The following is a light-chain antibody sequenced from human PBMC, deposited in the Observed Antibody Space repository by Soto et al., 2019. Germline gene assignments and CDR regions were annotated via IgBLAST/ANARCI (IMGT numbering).Light chain of an antibody. J-gene: IGKJ1*01. Sequence: DIQMTQSLSSLSASVGDRVTITCQESQDISNYLNWYQQKPGKAPKLLIYDASSLERGVPSRFSGGGSGTDFTLTISSLQPEDFASYHCQQNYRDTPWTFGQGTKVDIK. CDR2: DAS. CDR3: QQNYRDTPWT. CDR1: QDISNY. V-gene: IGKV1-39*01.